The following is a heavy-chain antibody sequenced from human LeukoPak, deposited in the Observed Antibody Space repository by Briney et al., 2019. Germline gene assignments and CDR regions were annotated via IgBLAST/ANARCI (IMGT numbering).Heavy chain of an antibody. CDR3: ARARKYNWNCDY. J-gene: IGHJ4*02. CDR2: IYTSGST. CDR1: GDSISTSY. Sequence: PSETLSLTCTVSGDSISTSYWSWIRQPAGERLEWIGRIYTSGSTSYNPSLKSRVTMSVDTSKKQFSLKLSSVTAADTAVYYCARARKYNWNCDYWGQGTLVTVSS. D-gene: IGHD1-20*01. V-gene: IGHV4-4*07.